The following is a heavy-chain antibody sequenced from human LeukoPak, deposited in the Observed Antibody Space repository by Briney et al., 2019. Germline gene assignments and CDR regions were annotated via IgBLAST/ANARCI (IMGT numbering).Heavy chain of an antibody. D-gene: IGHD3-22*01. CDR3: ARAHYYDSSGYFDY. J-gene: IGHJ4*02. CDR2: IWYDGSNK. CDR1: GFTFSSYG. Sequence: GGSLRLSCAASGFTFSSYGIHWVRQAPGKGLEWVAVIWYDGSNKYYADSVKGRFTISRDNSKNTLYLQMNSLRAEDTAVYYCARAHYYDSSGYFDYWGQGTLVTVSS. V-gene: IGHV3-33*01.